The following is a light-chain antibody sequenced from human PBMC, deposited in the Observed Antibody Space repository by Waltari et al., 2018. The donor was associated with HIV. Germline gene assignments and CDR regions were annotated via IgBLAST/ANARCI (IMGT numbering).Light chain of an antibody. CDR1: QSVSSN. J-gene: IGKJ5*01. CDR2: GAT. V-gene: IGKV3-15*01. Sequence: EIVMTQSPATLSVSPGGRATLFCRASQSVSSNLAWYQQKPGQGPRLLIYGATTRATGFPARFVGSGSGTEFTLTISSLQSEDFGVYYCQQYNKGPLGITFGQGTRLEI. CDR3: QQYNKGPLGIT.